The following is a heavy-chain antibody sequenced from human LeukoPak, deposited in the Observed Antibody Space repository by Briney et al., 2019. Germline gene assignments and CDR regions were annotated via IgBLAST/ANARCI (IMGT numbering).Heavy chain of an antibody. Sequence: GESLKISCKGSGYSFTSYWIGWVRQMPGKGLEGMGIIYPGDSDTRYSPSFQGQVTISADKSISTAYLQRSSLKASDTAMYYCARLSYDFWSGYKSMPNWFDPWGQGTLVTVSS. V-gene: IGHV5-51*01. D-gene: IGHD3-3*01. CDR3: ARLSYDFWSGYKSMPNWFDP. J-gene: IGHJ5*02. CDR2: IYPGDSDT. CDR1: GYSFTSYW.